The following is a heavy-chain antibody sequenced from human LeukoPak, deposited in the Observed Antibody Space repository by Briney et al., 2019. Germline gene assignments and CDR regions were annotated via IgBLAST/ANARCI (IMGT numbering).Heavy chain of an antibody. CDR3: ARDNIRGGKGIAAAGGYY. J-gene: IGHJ4*02. CDR2: IIPIFDTA. D-gene: IGHD6-13*01. CDR1: GGTFSSYA. Sequence: SVKVSCKASGGTFSSYAISWVRQAPGQGLERMGGIIPIFDTAVYAQKFQGRVTVTADESTSTAYMDLSSLTSEDTAVYYCARDNIRGGKGIAAAGGYYWGQGTLVTVSS. V-gene: IGHV1-69*13.